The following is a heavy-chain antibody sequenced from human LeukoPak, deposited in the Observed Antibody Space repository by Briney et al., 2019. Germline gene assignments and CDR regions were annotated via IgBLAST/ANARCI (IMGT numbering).Heavy chain of an antibody. D-gene: IGHD5/OR15-5a*01. CDR3: AKDYSVSNWCFDL. V-gene: IGHV3-23*01. J-gene: IGHJ2*01. Sequence: GGSLRLSCTASGFIYRNYAMSWVRQAPGKGLEWVSTISGAGDNTNNADSVTGRFTISRDNSKNTLYLQMNSLRAEDTAVYYCAKDYSVSNWCFDLWGRGTLVTVSS. CDR2: ISGAGDNT. CDR1: GFIYRNYA.